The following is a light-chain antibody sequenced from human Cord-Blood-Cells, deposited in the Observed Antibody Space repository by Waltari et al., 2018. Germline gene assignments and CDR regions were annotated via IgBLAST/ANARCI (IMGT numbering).Light chain of an antibody. Sequence: SPLTQPAPVPGSPGPPITISRTAPTIALRCFNSFSLYQQHPGKAPKLMIYDVSNRPSGVSNRFSGSKSGNTASLTISGLQAEDEADYYCSSYTSSSTLEGFGTGTKVTVL. J-gene: IGLJ1*01. V-gene: IGLV2-14*01. CDR1: TIALRCFNS. CDR3: SSYTSSSTLEG. CDR2: DVS.